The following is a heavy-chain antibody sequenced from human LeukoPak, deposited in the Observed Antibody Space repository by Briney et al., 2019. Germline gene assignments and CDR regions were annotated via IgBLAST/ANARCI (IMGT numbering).Heavy chain of an antibody. CDR2: MNPNSGNT. J-gene: IGHJ4*02. D-gene: IGHD6-6*01. Sequence: ASVKVSCKASGYTFSSYDINWVRQATGHGPERMGWMNPNSGNTAYAQKFQGRVTMSRDTSISTAYMELSSLRSEDTAVYYCARLPKYSRPLDYWGQGTLVTVSS. CDR3: ARLPKYSRPLDY. CDR1: GYTFSSYD. V-gene: IGHV1-8*02.